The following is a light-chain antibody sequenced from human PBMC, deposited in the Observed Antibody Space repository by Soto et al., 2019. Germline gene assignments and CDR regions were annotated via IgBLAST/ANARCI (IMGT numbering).Light chain of an antibody. J-gene: IGKJ1*01. CDR2: GAS. CDR3: QQYGSSRWT. Sequence: EIVLTQSPGTLFLSPGERATLSCRASQRVRTSSLAWYQQKPGQAPRLLIYGASSRATGIPDRFSGSGSGTDFTLTISRLEPEDFAVYYCQQYGSSRWTFGQGTKVEIK. CDR1: QRVRTSS. V-gene: IGKV3-20*01.